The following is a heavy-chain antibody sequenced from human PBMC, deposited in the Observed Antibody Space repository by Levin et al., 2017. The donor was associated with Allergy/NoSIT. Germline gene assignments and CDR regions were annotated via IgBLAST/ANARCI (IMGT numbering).Heavy chain of an antibody. CDR3: ARASRATYYDFGSGYQGEGYFDY. CDR1: GFTFSSYA. J-gene: IGHJ4*02. D-gene: IGHD3-3*01. CDR2: ISYDGSNK. V-gene: IGHV3-30*04. Sequence: GGSLRLSCAVSGFTFSSYAMHWVRQAPGKGLEWVAVISYDGSNKYYADSVKGRFTISRDNSKNTLYLQMNSLRAEDTAVYYCARASRATYYDFGSGYQGEGYFDYWGQGTLVTVSS.